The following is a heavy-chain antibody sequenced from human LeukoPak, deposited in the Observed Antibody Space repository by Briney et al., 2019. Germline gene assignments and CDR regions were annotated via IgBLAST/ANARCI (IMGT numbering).Heavy chain of an antibody. CDR2: ISSSSSYI. D-gene: IGHD3-10*01. CDR1: GFTFSSYS. J-gene: IGHJ4*02. CDR3: ARDLWFGEIGY. V-gene: IGHV3-21*01. Sequence: GGSLRLSCAASGFTFSSYSMNWVRQAPGKGLEWVSSISSSSSYIYYADSVKGRFTISGDNAKNSLYLQMNSLRAEDTAVYYCARDLWFGEIGYWGQGTLVTVSS.